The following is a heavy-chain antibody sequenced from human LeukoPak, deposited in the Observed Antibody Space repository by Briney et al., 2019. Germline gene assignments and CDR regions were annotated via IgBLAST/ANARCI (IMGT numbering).Heavy chain of an antibody. Sequence: SQTLSLTCTVSLESIISCDYCGRWIRQHPGKGLEWIGYIYYSGSTYSNPSLKSRVTISVDTSKNQFSLKLSSVSAADTSVYYCARERYGDYVSDPWGQGTLVTVSS. CDR1: LESIISCDYC. J-gene: IGHJ5*02. V-gene: IGHV4-31*03. D-gene: IGHD4-17*01. CDR3: ARERYGDYVSDP. CDR2: IYYSGST.